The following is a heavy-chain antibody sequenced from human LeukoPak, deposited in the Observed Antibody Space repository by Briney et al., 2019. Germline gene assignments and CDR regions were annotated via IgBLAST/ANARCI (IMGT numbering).Heavy chain of an antibody. Sequence: QPGGSLRLSCAASGFTFSNAWMSWVRQAPGKGLEWVGRIKSKTYGGTADYPAPVKGRFTISRDDSENTVYLQMNSLKTEDTAVYYCTTATSYWGQGSLVTVSS. CDR1: GFTFSNAW. CDR3: TTATSY. J-gene: IGHJ4*02. CDR2: IKSKTYGGTA. V-gene: IGHV3-15*01.